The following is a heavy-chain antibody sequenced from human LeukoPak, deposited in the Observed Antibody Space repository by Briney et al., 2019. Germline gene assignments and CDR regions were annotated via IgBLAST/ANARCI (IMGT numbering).Heavy chain of an antibody. CDR1: GFTFSSYS. CDR2: ISSSSSYI. Sequence: GGSLRLSCAASGFTFSSYSMNSVRQAPGKGLEWVSSISSSSSYIYYADSVKGRFTISRDNAKNSLYLQMNSLRAEDTAVYYCARDRPAYCGGDCYSGYWGQGTLVTVSS. V-gene: IGHV3-21*01. D-gene: IGHD2-21*02. J-gene: IGHJ4*02. CDR3: ARDRPAYCGGDCYSGY.